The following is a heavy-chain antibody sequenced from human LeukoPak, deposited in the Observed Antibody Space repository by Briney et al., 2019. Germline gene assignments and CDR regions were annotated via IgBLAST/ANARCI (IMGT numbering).Heavy chain of an antibody. CDR1: GGTFSSHA. CDR2: IIPIFGTA. J-gene: IGHJ5*02. Sequence: SVKVSCKASGGTFSSHAISWVRQAPGQGLEWMGGIIPIFGTANYAQKFQGRVTITADESTSTAYMELSSLRSEDTAVYYCARAQEPDIVVVPAYNWFDPWGQGTLVTVSS. V-gene: IGHV1-69*13. CDR3: ARAQEPDIVVVPAYNWFDP. D-gene: IGHD2-2*01.